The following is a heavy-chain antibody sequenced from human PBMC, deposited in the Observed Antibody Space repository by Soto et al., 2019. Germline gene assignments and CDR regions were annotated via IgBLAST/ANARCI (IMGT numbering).Heavy chain of an antibody. J-gene: IGHJ6*02. Sequence: DSVKVSCKDSGYPFTTYAIHWVSQAPGQRLEWMGWISAGSGNRNFSRNFPGRVTIASDTPASTVYIELSSLRSEQTAVYYCARGPQGNSSLLASYYYGMDVWGPGTTVTVSS. CDR2: ISAGSGNR. CDR3: ARGPQGNSSLLASYYYGMDV. V-gene: IGHV1-3*01. D-gene: IGHD2-21*01. CDR1: GYPFTTYA.